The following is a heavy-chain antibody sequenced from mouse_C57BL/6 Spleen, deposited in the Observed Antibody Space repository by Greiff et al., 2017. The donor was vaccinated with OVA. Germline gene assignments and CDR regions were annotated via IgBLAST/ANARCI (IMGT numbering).Heavy chain of an antibody. CDR1: GFTFSSYA. J-gene: IGHJ2*01. CDR3: ARDHYMDY. CDR2: ISDGGSYT. Sequence: EVKLMESGGGLVKPGGSLKLSCAASGFTFSSYAMSWVRQTPEKRLEWVATISDGGSYTYYPDNVKGRFTISRDNAKNNLYLQMSHLKSEDTAMYYCARDHYMDYWGQGTTLTVSS. D-gene: IGHD2-12*01. V-gene: IGHV5-4*01.